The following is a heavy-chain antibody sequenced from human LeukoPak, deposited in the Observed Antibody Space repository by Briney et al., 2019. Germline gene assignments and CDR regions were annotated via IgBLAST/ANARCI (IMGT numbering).Heavy chain of an antibody. J-gene: IGHJ4*02. CDR2: IYTSGST. CDR3: ARQWAVYSALDY. CDR1: GGSFSNYY. D-gene: IGHD4-11*01. Sequence: NPSGTLSLTCSVSGGSFSNYYWTWIRQPAGKGLEWIGRIYTSGSTNYNPFFKSRVTMSLDTSQREVSLTLTSMTAADTAVYYCARQWAVYSALDYWGQGTLVTVSS. V-gene: IGHV4-4*07.